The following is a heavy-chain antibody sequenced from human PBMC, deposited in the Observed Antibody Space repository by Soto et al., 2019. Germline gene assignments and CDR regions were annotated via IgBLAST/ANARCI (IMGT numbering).Heavy chain of an antibody. Sequence: SETLSLTCSVSGASISSYYWGWIRQPPGKGLEWIGYIFYSGSSGSTNYNPSLKSRVTISVDTSKNQFSLKLSSVTAADTAVYYCARTALGWLDPWGQGTLVTVSS. CDR3: ARTALGWLDP. D-gene: IGHD2-21*02. CDR2: IFYSGSSGST. CDR1: GASISSYY. V-gene: IGHV4-59*01. J-gene: IGHJ5*02.